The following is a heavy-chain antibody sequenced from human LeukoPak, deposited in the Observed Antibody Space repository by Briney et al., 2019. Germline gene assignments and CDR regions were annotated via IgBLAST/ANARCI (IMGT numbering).Heavy chain of an antibody. V-gene: IGHV3-30*02. CDR2: IRNDGNNK. CDR3: AKDRGSSGWSGVDH. J-gene: IGHJ4*02. Sequence: GGSLGLSCAASGFTFSGYGIHWVRQAPGKGLEWVAFIRNDGNNKYYADSVKGRFTISRDNSKNTLYLQMTSLRVEDTAVYYCAKDRGSSGWSGVDHWGQGTLVTVSS. D-gene: IGHD6-19*01. CDR1: GFTFSGYG.